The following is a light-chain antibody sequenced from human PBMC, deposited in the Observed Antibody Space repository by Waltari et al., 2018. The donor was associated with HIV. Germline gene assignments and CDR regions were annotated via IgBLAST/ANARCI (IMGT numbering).Light chain of an antibody. V-gene: IGKV1-39*01. J-gene: IGKJ5*01. CDR1: QSISSY. CDR3: QQSYNTPPL. Sequence: DFQMTQSPSSLSASVGDRVTITCRASQSISSYLNWYQHKPGKAPKLLIYAASSLRSGVPSRFSGSGSGTDFTLTISSLQPEDFATYYCQQSYNTPPLFGQGTRLEIK. CDR2: AAS.